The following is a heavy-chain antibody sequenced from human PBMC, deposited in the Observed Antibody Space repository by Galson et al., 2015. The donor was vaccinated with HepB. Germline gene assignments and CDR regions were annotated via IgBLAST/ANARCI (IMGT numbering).Heavy chain of an antibody. CDR1: GFTFSNYA. J-gene: IGHJ4*01. CDR2: ISGSGEST. CDR3: AKDILLWSGDLLTDTTAALDY. Sequence: SLRLSCVASGFTFSNYAMSWVRQAPGKGLEWVSVISGSGESTYYADSVKGRFTISRDNSKNKVFLQMDSLRAEDTTIYYCAKDILLWSGDLLTDTTAALDYWGQGTLVTVSS. V-gene: IGHV3-23*01. D-gene: IGHD3-10*01.